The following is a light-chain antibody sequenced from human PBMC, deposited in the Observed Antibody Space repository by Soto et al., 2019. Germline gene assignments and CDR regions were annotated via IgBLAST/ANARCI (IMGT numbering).Light chain of an antibody. CDR1: QSISSW. V-gene: IGKV1-5*03. CDR3: QQDNSWT. J-gene: IGKJ1*01. Sequence: DIQMTQSHSTLSASVGDGVTISCPASQSISSWLAWYQQKPGKAHKLLIYKASSLESGVPSRFSGSGYGTEFTLTISSLQPEDFATYYCQQDNSWTFGQGTKVEIK. CDR2: KAS.